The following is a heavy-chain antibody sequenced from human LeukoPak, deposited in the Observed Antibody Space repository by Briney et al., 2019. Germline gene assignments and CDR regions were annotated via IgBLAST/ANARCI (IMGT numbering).Heavy chain of an antibody. D-gene: IGHD1-26*01. J-gene: IGHJ6*03. CDR1: GYTLTELS. Sequence: ASVTVSCTVSGYTLTELSMHWVRQAPGKGLEWMGGFDPEDGETIYAQKFQGRVTMTEDTSTDTAYMELSSLRSEDTAVYYCATGSAKHYYYYMDVWGKGTTVTVSS. CDR2: FDPEDGET. V-gene: IGHV1-24*01. CDR3: ATGSAKHYYYYMDV.